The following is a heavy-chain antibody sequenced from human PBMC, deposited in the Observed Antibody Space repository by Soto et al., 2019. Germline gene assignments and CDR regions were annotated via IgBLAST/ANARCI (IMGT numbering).Heavy chain of an antibody. CDR3: ARQGFGELHGLVDV. D-gene: IGHD3-10*01. Sequence: PSETLSLTSPVSDGSISTYYRSWIRQPPGQGLEWIGYVYYSGSTSYNPSLRSRVTISLDTSKNQFSLNLSSVTAADTALYYCARQGFGELHGLVDVWGQGTTVTVS. CDR1: DGSISTYY. CDR2: VYYSGST. J-gene: IGHJ6*02. V-gene: IGHV4-59*08.